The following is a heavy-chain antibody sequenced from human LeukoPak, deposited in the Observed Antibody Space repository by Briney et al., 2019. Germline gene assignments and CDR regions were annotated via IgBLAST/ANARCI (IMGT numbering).Heavy chain of an antibody. J-gene: IGHJ3*02. Sequence: GGSLRLSCAASGFTFSSYCMSWVRQAPGKGLEWVANIKQDGSEKYYVDSVKGRFTISGDNAKNSLYLQMNSLRAEDTALYHCARRGYSSRQYAFDIWGQGTMVTVSS. CDR2: IKQDGSEK. V-gene: IGHV3-7*03. CDR3: ARRGYSSRQYAFDI. CDR1: GFTFSSYC. D-gene: IGHD6-13*01.